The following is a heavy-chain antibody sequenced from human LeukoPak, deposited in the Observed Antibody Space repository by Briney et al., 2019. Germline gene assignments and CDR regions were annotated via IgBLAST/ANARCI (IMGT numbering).Heavy chain of an antibody. D-gene: IGHD6-19*01. V-gene: IGHV3-23*01. CDR3: GKYETGGSGWATYFDY. CDR2: VSTNGAAA. J-gene: IGHJ4*02. Sequence: GGSLRLSCAASGFTFSSYALGWVRQAPGKGLEWLSAVSTNGAAAYYADSVKGHFTISRDNSKNTLYLQVNSLRAEDTAIYYCGKYETGGSGWATYFDYWGQGTLVTVSS. CDR1: GFTFSSYA.